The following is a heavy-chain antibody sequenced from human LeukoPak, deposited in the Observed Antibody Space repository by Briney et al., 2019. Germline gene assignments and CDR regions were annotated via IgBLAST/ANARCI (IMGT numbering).Heavy chain of an antibody. D-gene: IGHD2-2*01. J-gene: IGHJ3*02. CDR3: ARDLFQVVPAAMGLGAFDI. CDR1: GYTFTSYG. Sequence: ASVKVSCKASGYTFTSYGISWVGQAPGQGLEGMGGISAYNGNTNYAQKLQGRVTMTTDTSTSTAYMELRSLRSDDTAVYYCARDLFQVVPAAMGLGAFDIWGQGTMVTVSS. V-gene: IGHV1-18*04. CDR2: ISAYNGNT.